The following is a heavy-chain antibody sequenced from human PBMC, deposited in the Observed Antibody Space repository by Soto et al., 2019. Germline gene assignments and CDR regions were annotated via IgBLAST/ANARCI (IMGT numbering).Heavy chain of an antibody. CDR2: ISDYNGNT. V-gene: IGHV1-18*01. Sequence: QVQLVQSGAEVKKPGASVKVSCKASGYSFTTYGISWVRQAPGQGLEWMGWISDYNGNTNYEKKVQGRVTRSTDTSTRKAYMELKSLRSDDTAVYYCAREGYYSGSESYSPPRYYGMDVWGQGTTVTVS. D-gene: IGHD3-10*01. CDR1: GYSFTTYG. CDR3: AREGYYSGSESYSPPRYYGMDV. J-gene: IGHJ6*02.